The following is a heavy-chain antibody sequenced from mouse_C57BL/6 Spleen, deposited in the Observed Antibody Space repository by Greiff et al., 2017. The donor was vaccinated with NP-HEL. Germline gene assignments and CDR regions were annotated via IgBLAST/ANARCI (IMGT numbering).Heavy chain of an antibody. CDR2: IYPGDGDT. CDR1: GYAFSSSW. J-gene: IGHJ2*01. Sequence: QVQLQQSGPELVKPGASVKISCKASGYAFSSSWMNWVKQRPGKGLEWIGRIYPGDGDTNYNGKFKGKATLTADKSSSTAYMQLSSLTSEDSAVYFCAREITTVVAVDYWGQGTTLTVSS. V-gene: IGHV1-82*01. CDR3: AREITTVVAVDY. D-gene: IGHD1-1*01.